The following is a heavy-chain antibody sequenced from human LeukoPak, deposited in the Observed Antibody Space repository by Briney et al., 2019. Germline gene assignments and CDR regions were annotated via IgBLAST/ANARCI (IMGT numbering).Heavy chain of an antibody. CDR1: GYTFTGHY. J-gene: IGHJ5*02. CDR3: ARAGGRSWFDP. V-gene: IGHV1-2*02. CDR2: INPKNAGT. Sequence: ASVKVSCKASGYTFTGHYMHWVRQAPGQGLEWMGWINPKNAGTNYAQKFQGRVTMTRDTSMSTAYMELSRLTSDDTVVYYCARAGGRSWFDPWGQGTLVTVSS.